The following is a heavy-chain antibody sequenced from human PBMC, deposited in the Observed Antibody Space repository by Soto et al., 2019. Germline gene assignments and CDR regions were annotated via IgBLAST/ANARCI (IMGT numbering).Heavy chain of an antibody. Sequence: EVQLLDSGGGLVQPGGSLRLSCVASGFTFSSSAMNWVRQAPGKGLEWVSVISGSGGSKYYADSVKGRFTISRDNSKNTLYLQMNSLRAEDTAVYYCAKDRDGNYYYFDYWGQGSLVTVSS. J-gene: IGHJ4*02. CDR3: AKDRDGNYYYFDY. V-gene: IGHV3-23*01. CDR1: GFTFSSSA. CDR2: ISGSGGSK. D-gene: IGHD1-26*01.